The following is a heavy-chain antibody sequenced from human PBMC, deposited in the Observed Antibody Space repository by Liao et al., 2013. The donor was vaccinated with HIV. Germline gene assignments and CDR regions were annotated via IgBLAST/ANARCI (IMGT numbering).Heavy chain of an antibody. Sequence: QVQLQESGSGLVKPSETLSLTCTVSGGSISSYYWSWIRQPPGKGLEWIGYIYYSGSTNYNPSLKSRVTLSVDTSKNQFSLKLSSVTAADTAVYYCARGVGYCSGGTCYPAAFDIWGQGTMVTVSS. CDR1: GGSISSYY. J-gene: IGHJ3*02. CDR2: IYYSGST. CDR3: ARGVGYCSGGTCYPAAFDI. D-gene: IGHD2-15*01. V-gene: IGHV4-59*01.